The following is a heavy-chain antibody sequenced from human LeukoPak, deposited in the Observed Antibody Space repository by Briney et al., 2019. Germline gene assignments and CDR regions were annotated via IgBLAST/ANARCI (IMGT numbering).Heavy chain of an antibody. Sequence: GGSLRLSCAASGFTFSSYWMSWVRQAPGKGLEWVANIKQDGSEKYYVDSVKGRFTISRDNAKNSPYLQMNSLRAEDTAVYYCATGGARYYYSDYWGQGTLVTVSS. CDR1: GFTFSSYW. V-gene: IGHV3-7*01. D-gene: IGHD3-10*01. CDR2: IKQDGSEK. J-gene: IGHJ4*02. CDR3: ATGGARYYYSDY.